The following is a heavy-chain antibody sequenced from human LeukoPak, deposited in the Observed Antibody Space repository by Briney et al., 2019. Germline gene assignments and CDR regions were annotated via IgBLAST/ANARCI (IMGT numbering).Heavy chain of an antibody. V-gene: IGHV5-51*01. J-gene: IGHJ2*01. D-gene: IGHD5-24*01. CDR1: GYSFTNYW. Sequence: GESLKISFKGSGYSFTNYWIGWVRPLPGKGLEWLGIIYPGDSDTRYSPSFQGQVTISADKSISTAYLQWSSLKASDTAMYYCARRVVTDDWYFDLWGRGTLVTVSS. CDR3: ARRVVTDDWYFDL. CDR2: IYPGDSDT.